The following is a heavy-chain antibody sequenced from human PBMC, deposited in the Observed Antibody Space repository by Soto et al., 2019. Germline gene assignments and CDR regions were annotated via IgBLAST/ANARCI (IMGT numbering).Heavy chain of an antibody. D-gene: IGHD6-19*01. Sequence: EVQVVESGGGLVQPGGSLRLSCAASGFTFSTYNMNWVRQAPGKGLEWVSYISSDSNTVYYADSVKGRFTISRDNAKNSLYLQMNSLRAEDTGVYYCAPESHIAVTGISYFDYWGQGTLVTISS. V-gene: IGHV3-48*01. J-gene: IGHJ4*02. CDR2: ISSDSNTV. CDR3: APESHIAVTGISYFDY. CDR1: GFTFSTYN.